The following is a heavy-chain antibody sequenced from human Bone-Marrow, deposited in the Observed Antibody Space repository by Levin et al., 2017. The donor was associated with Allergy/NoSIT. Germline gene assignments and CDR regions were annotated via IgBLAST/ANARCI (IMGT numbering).Heavy chain of an antibody. CDR3: ASDSLYSSGWYRPYFHN. D-gene: IGHD6-19*01. Sequence: GGSLRLSCAASGFTFSNYGMHWVRQSPGKGLEWVAVIWNDGINKDYADSVKGRFTISRDNSKNTLFLQMNNLRVEDTALYYCASDSLYSSGWYRPYFHNWAQGTLVTVSS. CDR1: GFTFSNYG. CDR2: IWNDGINK. J-gene: IGHJ4*02. V-gene: IGHV3-33*01.